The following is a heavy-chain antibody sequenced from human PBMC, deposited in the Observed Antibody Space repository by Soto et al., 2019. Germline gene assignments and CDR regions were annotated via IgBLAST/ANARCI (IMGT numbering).Heavy chain of an antibody. V-gene: IGHV3-11*06. CDR2: ISSSSSYT. CDR3: ARVLLVPGTTVTPRSYGMDV. CDR1: GFTFSDYY. D-gene: IGHD4-4*01. J-gene: IGHJ6*02. Sequence: PGGSLRLSCAASGFTFSDYYMSWIRQAPGKGLEWVSYISSSSSYTNYADSVKGRSTISRDNAKNSLYLQMNSLRAEDTAVYYCARVLLVPGTTVTPRSYGMDVWGQGTTVTVSS.